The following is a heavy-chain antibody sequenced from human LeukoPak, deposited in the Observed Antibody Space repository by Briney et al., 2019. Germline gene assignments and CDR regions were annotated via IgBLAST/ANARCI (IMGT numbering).Heavy chain of an antibody. CDR2: ISYDGSNK. D-gene: IGHD3-10*01. J-gene: IGHJ4*02. CDR3: ANETPKGSMVRGVIRKPTDY. CDR1: GFTFSSYG. V-gene: IGHV3-30*18. Sequence: PGRSLRLSCAASGFTFSSYGMHWVRQSPGKGLEWVAVISYDGSNKYYADSVKGRFTISRDNSKNTLYLQMNSLRAEVTAVYYCANETPKGSMVRGVIRKPTDYWGQGTLVTVSS.